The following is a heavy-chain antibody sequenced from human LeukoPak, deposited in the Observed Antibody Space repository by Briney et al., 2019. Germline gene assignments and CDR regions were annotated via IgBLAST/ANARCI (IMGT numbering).Heavy chain of an antibody. V-gene: IGHV4-38-2*02. Sequence: PSETPSLTCTVSGYSISSSYYWGWIRQPPGKGLEWIGSIYNSGNIYYTPSLKSRVTISVDTSKNQFSLKLSSVTAADTAVYYCARGYIAARGSYMDVWGKGTTVTVSS. D-gene: IGHD6-6*01. J-gene: IGHJ6*03. CDR3: ARGYIAARGSYMDV. CDR1: GYSISSSYY. CDR2: IYNSGNI.